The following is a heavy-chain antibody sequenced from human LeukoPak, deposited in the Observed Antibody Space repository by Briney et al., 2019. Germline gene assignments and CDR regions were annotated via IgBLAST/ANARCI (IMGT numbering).Heavy chain of an antibody. CDR3: ASTIAAAGPDAFDI. D-gene: IGHD6-13*01. CDR1: GYTFTGYY. CDR2: INPNSGGT. V-gene: IGHV1-2*02. J-gene: IGHJ3*02. Sequence: ASVKVSCKASGYTFTGYYMHWVRQAPGQGLEWMGWINPNSGGTNYAQKFQGRVTMTRDTSISTAYMELSRLRSDDTAVYYCASTIAAAGPDAFDIWGQGTKVTVSS.